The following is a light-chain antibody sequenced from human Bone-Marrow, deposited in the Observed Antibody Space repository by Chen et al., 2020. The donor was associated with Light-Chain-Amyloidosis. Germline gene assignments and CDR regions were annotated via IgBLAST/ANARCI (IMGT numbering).Light chain of an antibody. CDR2: GVS. CDR3: QQYSTSPLT. CDR1: QSISSIY. J-gene: IGKJ4*01. V-gene: IGKV3-20*01. Sequence: IVLLQSPGTLSLSPGDRATLSCRTSQSISSIYLAWYQQKPGQAPRLLIYGVSSRATGIADRFSGSGSGTDFTLTISRLEPEDFAVYYCQQYSTSPLTFGGGTKVEIK.